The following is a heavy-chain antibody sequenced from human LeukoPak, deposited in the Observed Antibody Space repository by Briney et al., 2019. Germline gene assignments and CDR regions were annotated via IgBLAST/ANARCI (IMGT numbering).Heavy chain of an antibody. V-gene: IGHV3-21*01. CDR3: ARAPGPSWPRAFDY. CDR2: ISSSSSYI. J-gene: IGHJ4*02. Sequence: PGGSLRLSCAASGFTFSSYSMNWVRQAPGKGLEWVSSISSSSSYIYYADSVKGRFTISRDNAKNSLYLQMNSLRAEDTAVYYCARAPGPSWPRAFDYWGQGTLVTVSS. CDR1: GFTFSSYS.